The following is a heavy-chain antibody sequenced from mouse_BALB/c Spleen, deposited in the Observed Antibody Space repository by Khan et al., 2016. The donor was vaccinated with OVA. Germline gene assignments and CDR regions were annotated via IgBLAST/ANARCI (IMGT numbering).Heavy chain of an antibody. V-gene: IGHV14-1*02. CDR3: ATDGYYPWFAY. D-gene: IGHD2-3*01. Sequence: VQLKQSGAELVRPGASVNLSCKASGFTINDYYIHWVKQRPEQGLEWIGWIDPENGNTIYDPKFQGKASITSDTSSNTAYLQLSSLTSEDTAVYYCATDGYYPWFAYWGQGTLVTVSA. CDR1: GFTINDYY. J-gene: IGHJ3*01. CDR2: IDPENGNT.